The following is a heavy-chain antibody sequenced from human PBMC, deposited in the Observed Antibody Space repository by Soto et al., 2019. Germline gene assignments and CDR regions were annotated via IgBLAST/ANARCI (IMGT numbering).Heavy chain of an antibody. V-gene: IGHV1-3*01. CDR3: ARGGSLYWYFDL. J-gene: IGHJ2*01. CDR1: GYTFTSYA. Sequence: SVKVSCKASGYTFTSYAMHWVRQAPGQRLEWMGWINAGNGNTKYSQKFQGRVTITRDTSASTAYMELSSLRSEDTAVYYCARGGSLYWYFDLWGRGTLVTVSS. D-gene: IGHD1-26*01. CDR2: INAGNGNT.